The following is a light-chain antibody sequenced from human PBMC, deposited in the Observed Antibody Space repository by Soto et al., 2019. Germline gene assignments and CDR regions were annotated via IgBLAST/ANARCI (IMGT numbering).Light chain of an antibody. CDR3: LQRSGWPWT. J-gene: IGKJ1*01. CDR2: DAS. Sequence: EIVLTQSPATLSLSPGERATLSCRARQSVSSYLAWYQQKPGQAPRLLIYDASNRATDIPARFSGSGSGTDFTLTISSLEPEDFAVYYCLQRSGWPWTFGQGTRVEIQ. CDR1: QSVSSY. V-gene: IGKV3-11*01.